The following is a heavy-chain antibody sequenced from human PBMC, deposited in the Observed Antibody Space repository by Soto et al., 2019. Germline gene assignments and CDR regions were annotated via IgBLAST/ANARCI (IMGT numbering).Heavy chain of an antibody. V-gene: IGHV4-31*03. D-gene: IGHD2-21*02. CDR3: ARGPSMYCGGDCYFDYFDY. CDR2: IYYSGST. Sequence: SETLSLTCTVSGGSISSGGYYWSWIRQHPGKGLEWIGYIYYSGSTYYNPSLKSRVTISVDTSKNQFSLKLSSLTAADTAVYYCARGPSMYCGGDCYFDYFDYWGQGTLVTVS. J-gene: IGHJ4*02. CDR1: GGSISSGGYY.